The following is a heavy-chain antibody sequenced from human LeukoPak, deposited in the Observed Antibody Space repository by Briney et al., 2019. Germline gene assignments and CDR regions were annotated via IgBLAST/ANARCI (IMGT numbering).Heavy chain of an antibody. CDR3: ARHTGGFSSTRYYFDY. Sequence: KPSETLSLTCTVSGGSISSYYWSWIRQPPGKGLEWIGYIYYSGSTNYNPSLKSRVTISVDTSKNQFSLKLSSVTAADTAVYYCARHTGGFSSTRYYFDYWGQGTLVTVSS. J-gene: IGHJ4*02. D-gene: IGHD6-13*01. CDR1: GGSISSYY. CDR2: IYYSGST. V-gene: IGHV4-59*08.